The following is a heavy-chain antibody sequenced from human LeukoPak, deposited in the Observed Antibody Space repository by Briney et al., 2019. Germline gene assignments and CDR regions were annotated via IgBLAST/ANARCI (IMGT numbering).Heavy chain of an antibody. Sequence: ASVKVSCKASGYTFTSYAMHWVRQAPGQRLEWMGWINAGNGNTKYSQKFQGRVTITRDTSASTVYMELSSLRSEDTAVYYCTRGHKSYSITYYGFWGQGTLLTVSS. CDR3: TRGHKSYSITYYGF. J-gene: IGHJ4*02. V-gene: IGHV1-3*01. CDR1: GYTFTSYA. CDR2: INAGNGNT. D-gene: IGHD3-3*01.